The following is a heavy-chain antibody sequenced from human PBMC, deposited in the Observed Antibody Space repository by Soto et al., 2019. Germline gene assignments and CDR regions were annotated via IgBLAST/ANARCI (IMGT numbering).Heavy chain of an antibody. J-gene: IGHJ6*02. CDR2: IVVGSGNT. D-gene: IGHD3-3*01. V-gene: IGHV1-58*01. CDR1: GFTFTSSA. Sequence: GASVKVSCKASGFTFTSSAVQWVRQARGQRLEWIGWIVVGSGNTNYAQKFQERVTITRDMSTSTAYMELSSLRSEDTAVYYCAADTQLITIFGVVTRKVSWWDYYGMDVWGQGTTVTVSS. CDR3: AADTQLITIFGVVTRKVSWWDYYGMDV.